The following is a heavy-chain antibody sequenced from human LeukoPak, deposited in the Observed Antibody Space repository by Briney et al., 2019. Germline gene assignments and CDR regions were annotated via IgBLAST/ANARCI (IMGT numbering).Heavy chain of an antibody. D-gene: IGHD2-8*01. Sequence: GGSLRLSCAASGFTFNSYAMHWVRQAPGKGLEWVADMSPDGSDKTYVDSVKGRLTISRDNAKQSLYLQMDSLTAEDTAVYYCVTSWCRQQRDYWGQGTLVTVSS. CDR2: MSPDGSDK. V-gene: IGHV3-7*01. CDR1: GFTFNSYA. J-gene: IGHJ4*02. CDR3: VTSWCRQQRDY.